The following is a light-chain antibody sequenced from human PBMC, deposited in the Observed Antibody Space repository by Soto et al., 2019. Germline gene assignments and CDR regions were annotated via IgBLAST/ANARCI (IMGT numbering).Light chain of an antibody. Sequence: QPVLTQPASVSGSPGQSITISCTGTSSDVGGYNYVSWYQQHPGKAPKLMIYEVSNRPSGVSNRFSGSKSGNTASLTISGLQAEDEADYYCSSYTSSSTSSVVFGGGTKLTVL. J-gene: IGLJ2*01. CDR3: SSYTSSSTSSVV. CDR2: EVS. V-gene: IGLV2-14*01. CDR1: SSDVGGYNY.